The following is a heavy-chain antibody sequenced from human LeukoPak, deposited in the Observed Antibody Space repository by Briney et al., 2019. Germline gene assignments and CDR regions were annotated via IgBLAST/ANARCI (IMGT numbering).Heavy chain of an antibody. CDR1: GGTFSSYA. CDR3: ARDWYYYDSSGYLDY. CDR2: IIPIFGTA. D-gene: IGHD3-22*01. J-gene: IGHJ4*02. V-gene: IGHV1-69*13. Sequence: ASVKVSCKASGGTFSSYAISWVRQAPGQGLEWMGGIIPIFGTANYAQKFQGRVTITADESTSTAYMKLSSLRSEDTAVYYCARDWYYYDSSGYLDYWGQGTLVTVSS.